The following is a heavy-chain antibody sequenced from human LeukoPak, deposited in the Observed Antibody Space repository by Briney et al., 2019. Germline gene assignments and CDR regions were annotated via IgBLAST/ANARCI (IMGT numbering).Heavy chain of an antibody. CDR3: AREGWLQSVGWFDP. CDR1: GGSISSYY. J-gene: IGHJ5*02. CDR2: IYYSGST. D-gene: IGHD5-24*01. V-gene: IGHV4-59*01. Sequence: SETPSLTCTVSGGSISSYYWSWIRQPPGKGLEWIGYIYYSGSTNYNPSLKSRVTISVDTSKNQFSLKLSSVTAADTAVYYCAREGWLQSVGWFDPWGQGTLVTVSS.